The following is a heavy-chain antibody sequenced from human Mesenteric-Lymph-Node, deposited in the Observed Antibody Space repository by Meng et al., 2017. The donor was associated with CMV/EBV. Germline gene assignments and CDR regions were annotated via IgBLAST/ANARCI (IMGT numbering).Heavy chain of an antibody. CDR2: ISGDGSSI. J-gene: IGHJ4*02. D-gene: IGHD3-16*01. Sequence: GGSLRLSCTASGFTLSNYWMHWVRQAPGKGLVWVSRISGDGSSISYADSVKGRFTISRDNAKNTLYLQLNSLRAEDTAVYYCARPLSLWDYANNEPFKYWGQGIRVTVSS. V-gene: IGHV3-74*01. CDR1: GFTLSNYW. CDR3: ARPLSLWDYANNEPFKY.